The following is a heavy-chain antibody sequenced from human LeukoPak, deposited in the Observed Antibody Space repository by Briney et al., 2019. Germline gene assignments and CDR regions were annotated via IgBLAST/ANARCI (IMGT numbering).Heavy chain of an antibody. D-gene: IGHD3-22*01. CDR1: GGSISSSSYY. J-gene: IGHJ4*02. CDR2: IYYSGST. CDR3: ARHTYYYDSNGYYHYYFDY. Sequence: SETLSLTCTVSGGSISSSSYYWGWIRQPPGKGLEWIGSIYYSGSTYYNPSLKSRVTISVDTSKNQFSLKLSSVTAADTAVYYCARHTYYYDSNGYYHYYFDYWGPGTLVTVSS. V-gene: IGHV4-39*01.